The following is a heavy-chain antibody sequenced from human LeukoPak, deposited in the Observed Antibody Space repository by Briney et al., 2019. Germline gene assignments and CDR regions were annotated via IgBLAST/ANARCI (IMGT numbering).Heavy chain of an antibody. CDR2: IYSDGAT. J-gene: IGHJ3*02. D-gene: IGHD1/OR15-1a*01. CDR1: GFTFSNYE. CDR3: TRDLREHGVFDI. Sequence: GGSLRLSCAASGFTFSNYEMNWVRQAPGKGLEWVSEIYSDGATYYAASVKGRFSISRDNSKNTVYLEMNSLRGEDTAIYYCTRDLREHGVFDIWGQGTMVTVSS. V-gene: IGHV3-53*01.